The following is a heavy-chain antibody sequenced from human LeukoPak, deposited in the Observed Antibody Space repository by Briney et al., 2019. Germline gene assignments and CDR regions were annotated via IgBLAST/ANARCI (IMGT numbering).Heavy chain of an antibody. Sequence: PSETLSLTCTVSGGSISGFYWGWIRQPPGKGLEWIGFIYYSGSANYNPSLKSRVTMSVDTSKNQFSLKLSSVTAADTAFYYCARDRDSSGWFDYWGQGTLVTVSS. J-gene: IGHJ4*02. CDR3: ARDRDSSGWFDY. CDR2: IYYSGSA. CDR1: GGSISGFY. D-gene: IGHD6-19*01. V-gene: IGHV4-59*01.